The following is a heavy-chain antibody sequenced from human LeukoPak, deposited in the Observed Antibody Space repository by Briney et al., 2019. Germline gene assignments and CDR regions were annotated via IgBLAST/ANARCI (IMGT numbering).Heavy chain of an antibody. CDR2: IKQDGSEE. J-gene: IGHJ4*02. CDR3: VSWVGGGRYFDY. CDR1: GFTFSSYW. V-gene: IGHV3-7*03. D-gene: IGHD3-16*01. Sequence: PGGSLRLSCAASGFTFSSYWMSWVRQAPGKGLEWVANIKQDGSEEYYADSVKGRFTISRDNAKNSLYLQMNSLRAEDTAVYYCVSWVGGGRYFDYWGQGTMVTVSS.